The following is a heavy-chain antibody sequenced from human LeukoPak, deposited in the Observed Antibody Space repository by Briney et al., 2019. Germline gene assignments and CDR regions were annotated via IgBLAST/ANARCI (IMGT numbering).Heavy chain of an antibody. CDR1: GFSFSSYA. V-gene: IGHV3-23*01. Sequence: PGGSLRLSCAASGFSFSSYAMSWVRQAPGKGLELGSAISGSGGSTYYADSVKGRFTISRDNSKNTPYLQMNSLRAEDTAVYYCAKDRMRVWFGELSPPDFDYWGQGTLVTVSS. CDR2: ISGSGGST. D-gene: IGHD3-10*01. CDR3: AKDRMRVWFGELSPPDFDY. J-gene: IGHJ4*02.